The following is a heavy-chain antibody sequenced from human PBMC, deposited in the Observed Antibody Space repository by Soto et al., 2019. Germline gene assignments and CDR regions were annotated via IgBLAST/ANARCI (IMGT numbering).Heavy chain of an antibody. Sequence: SETLSLTCTFSAVSISSYYWSCIRHPAGKGLEWIGRIYTSGSTNYNPSLKSRVTMSVDTSKNQFSLKLSSVTAADTAVYYCAREFKFTRWEILRYFDYWGQGTLVTVSS. D-gene: IGHD1-26*01. CDR2: IYTSGST. V-gene: IGHV4-4*07. CDR3: AREFKFTRWEILRYFDY. CDR1: AVSISSYY. J-gene: IGHJ4*02.